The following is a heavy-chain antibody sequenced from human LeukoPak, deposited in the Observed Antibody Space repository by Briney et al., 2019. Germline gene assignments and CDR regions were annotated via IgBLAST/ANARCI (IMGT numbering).Heavy chain of an antibody. V-gene: IGHV4-39*01. J-gene: IGHJ4*02. CDR1: GGSISSSSYY. D-gene: IGHD4-17*01. CDR3: ARVARYGDYFVDY. Sequence: PSETLSLTCTVPGGSISSSSYYWGWIRQPPGKGLDWIGSIYYGGSTYYNPSLKSRVTMSVDTSKNQFSLKLSSVTAADTSVYYCARVARYGDYFVDYWGQGTLVTVSS. CDR2: IYYGGST.